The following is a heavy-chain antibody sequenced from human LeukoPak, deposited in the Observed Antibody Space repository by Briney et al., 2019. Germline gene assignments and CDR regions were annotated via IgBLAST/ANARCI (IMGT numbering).Heavy chain of an antibody. J-gene: IGHJ3*02. CDR3: ARPYDFWSGYEALHDAFDI. D-gene: IGHD3-3*01. CDR1: GYTFTSYG. V-gene: IGHV1-18*01. CDR2: IPPYNGNT. Sequence: GASVKVSCKASGYTFTSYGITWVRQAPGQGLEWVGWIPPYNGNTKYAQKLQGRVTMTTDTSTSTAYMELRSLRSDDTAVYYCARPYDFWSGYEALHDAFDIWGQGTMVTVSS.